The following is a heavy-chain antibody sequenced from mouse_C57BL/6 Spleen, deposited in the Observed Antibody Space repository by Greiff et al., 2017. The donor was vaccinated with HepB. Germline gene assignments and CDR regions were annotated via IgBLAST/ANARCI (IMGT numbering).Heavy chain of an antibody. J-gene: IGHJ2*01. Sequence: EVKLMESGEGLVKPGGSLKLSCAASGFTFSSYAMSWVRQTPEKRLEWVAYISSGGDYIYYADTVKGRFTISRANARNTLYLQMSRLKSEDTAMYYCTRGYYGSSYAYYFDYWGQGTTLTVSS. CDR1: GFTFSSYA. V-gene: IGHV5-9-1*02. CDR2: ISSGGDYI. D-gene: IGHD1-1*01. CDR3: TRGYYGSSYAYYFDY.